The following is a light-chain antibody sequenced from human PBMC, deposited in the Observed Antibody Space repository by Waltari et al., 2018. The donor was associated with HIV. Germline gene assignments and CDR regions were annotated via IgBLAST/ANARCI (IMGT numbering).Light chain of an antibody. CDR3: AAWDDSLNDSYV. J-gene: IGLJ1*01. Sequence: QSVLTQPPSASGTPGQRVTISCSGSNSTIGRNYVSWYQQLPGAAPKLLIYRNNQRPSGVPDRFSGSKSGTSASLAISGLQSDDEADYYCAAWDDSLNDSYVFGPGTKVTVL. CDR1: NSTIGRNY. CDR2: RNN. V-gene: IGLV1-47*01.